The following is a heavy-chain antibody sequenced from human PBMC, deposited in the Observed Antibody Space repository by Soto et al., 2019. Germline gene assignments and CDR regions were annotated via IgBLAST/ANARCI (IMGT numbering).Heavy chain of an antibody. CDR1: GFTFSSYA. J-gene: IGHJ6*02. V-gene: IGHV3-30*14. D-gene: IGHD2-2*01. CDR2: ISYDGSNK. CDR3: AREGVGCSSTSCYFYYYGMDV. Sequence: GGSLRLSCAASGFTFSSYAMHWVRQAPGKGLEWVAVISYDGSNKYYADSVKGRFTISRDNSKNTLYLQMNSLRAEDTAVYYCAREGVGCSSTSCYFYYYGMDVWGQGTTVTVSS.